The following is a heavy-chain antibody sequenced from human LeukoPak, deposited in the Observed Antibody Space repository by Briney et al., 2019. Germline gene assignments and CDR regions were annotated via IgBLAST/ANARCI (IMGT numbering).Heavy chain of an antibody. D-gene: IGHD3-16*02. CDR2: IYHSGST. J-gene: IGHJ4*02. Sequence: SQTLSLTCTVSGGSISSGGYYWSWIRQPPGKGLEWIGYIYHSGSTYYNPSLKSRVTISVDRSKNQFSLKLSSVTAADTAVYYCARAHFAVYDYVWGSYRLYYFDYWGQGTLVTVSS. CDR3: ARAHFAVYDYVWGSYRLYYFDY. CDR1: GGSISSGGYY. V-gene: IGHV4-30-2*01.